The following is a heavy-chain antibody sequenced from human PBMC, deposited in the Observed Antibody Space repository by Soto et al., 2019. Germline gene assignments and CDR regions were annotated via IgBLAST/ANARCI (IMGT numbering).Heavy chain of an antibody. CDR1: GGSIGNYY. J-gene: IGHJ4*02. D-gene: IGHD3-10*01. Sequence: PSDTLSLTCSVSGGSIGNYYWSGIRQPPGKGLEWIGFIYHSETTNYNPSLKSRVTMSVDTPKNLFSLKLSSVTAADTAVYYCARLGPYSSGSGSYFPGYFVYWGQGTLVTVSS. V-gene: IGHV4-59*08. CDR3: ARLGPYSSGSGSYFPGYFVY. CDR2: IYHSETT.